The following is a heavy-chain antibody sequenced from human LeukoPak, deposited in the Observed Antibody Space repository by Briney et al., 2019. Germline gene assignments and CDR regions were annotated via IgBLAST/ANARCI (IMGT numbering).Heavy chain of an antibody. CDR2: IIPILGIA. CDR1: GGTFSSYA. Sequence: ASVKVSCKSSGGTFSSYAIIWVRQAPGQGLEWMGSIIPILGIANYAQKFQGRVTITADKSTSTAYMELSSLRSEDTAVYYCARECGRYCSSTSCYYYYGMDVWGQGTTVTVSS. J-gene: IGHJ6*02. D-gene: IGHD2-2*01. V-gene: IGHV1-69*04. CDR3: ARECGRYCSSTSCYYYYGMDV.